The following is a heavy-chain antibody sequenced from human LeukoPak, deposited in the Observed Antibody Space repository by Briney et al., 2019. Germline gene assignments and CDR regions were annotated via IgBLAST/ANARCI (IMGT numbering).Heavy chain of an antibody. CDR1: GFTFDSYA. CDR3: AKNVGQVWLPLGY. CDR2: ISSGGST. Sequence: GGSLRLSCAASGFTFDSYAMNWVRQAPGMGLEWVSGISSGGSTYYADSVKGRFTISRDNSRNSLYLQMNSLRAEDTAVYYCAKNVGQVWLPLGYWGQGTLVTVFS. J-gene: IGHJ4*02. V-gene: IGHV3-23*01. D-gene: IGHD5-18*01.